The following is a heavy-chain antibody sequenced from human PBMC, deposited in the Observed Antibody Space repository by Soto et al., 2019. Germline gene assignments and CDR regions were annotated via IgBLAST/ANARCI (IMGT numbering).Heavy chain of an antibody. D-gene: IGHD3-3*01. V-gene: IGHV1-18*01. CDR1: GYTFTRYG. CDR3: ARDHYDFWSGSPPYGMDV. Sequence: ASVKGSCKASGYTFTRYGISWGRQAPGQALEWMGWISAYNGNTNYAQKLQGRVTMTTDTSTSTAYMELRSLRSDDTAVYYCARDHYDFWSGSPPYGMDVWGQGTTVTVSS. CDR2: ISAYNGNT. J-gene: IGHJ6*02.